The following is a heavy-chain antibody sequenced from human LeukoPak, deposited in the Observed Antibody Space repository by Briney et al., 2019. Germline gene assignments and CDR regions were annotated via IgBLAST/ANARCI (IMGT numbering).Heavy chain of an antibody. D-gene: IGHD6-19*01. CDR1: GFIFTSFA. Sequence: PGGSLRLSCAASGFIFTSFAIHWVRQAPGKGLEWVAVISFDGTDKYYADSVKGRFTVSRDNSKNTLHLQMNSLRAEDTAVYYCASIAVAGGGIDYWGQGTLVTVSS. CDR3: ASIAVAGGGIDY. J-gene: IGHJ4*02. V-gene: IGHV3-30*04. CDR2: ISFDGTDK.